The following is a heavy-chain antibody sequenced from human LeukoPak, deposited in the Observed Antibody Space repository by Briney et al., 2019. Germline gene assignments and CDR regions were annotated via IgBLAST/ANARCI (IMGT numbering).Heavy chain of an antibody. D-gene: IGHD5/OR15-5a*01. CDR2: IDMSGRTI. J-gene: IGHJ6*02. Sequence: PGGSLRLSCAASGFTFSDWYMSWIRQAPGKGLEWVSYIDMSGRTIYYADSVKGRFTISRDNARNSLYLQMNSLRAEDTAVYYCARVGSYLSTVEDYYYGMDVWGQGTTVTVSS. V-gene: IGHV3-11*04. CDR3: ARVGSYLSTVEDYYYGMDV. CDR1: GFTFSDWY.